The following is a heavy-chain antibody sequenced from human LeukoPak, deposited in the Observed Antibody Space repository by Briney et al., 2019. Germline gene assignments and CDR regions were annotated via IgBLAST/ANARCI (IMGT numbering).Heavy chain of an antibody. V-gene: IGHV4-39*01. CDR3: ARHPPSGSPYIWFDP. CDR1: GGSISSSSYY. J-gene: IGHJ5*02. CDR2: IYYSGST. Sequence: SETLSLTCTVSGGSISSSSYYWGWIRQPPGKGLEWIGSIYYSGSTYYNPSLKSRVTISVDTSKNQFSLKLSSVTAADTAVYYCARHPPSGSPYIWFDPWGQGTLVTVSS. D-gene: IGHD1-26*01.